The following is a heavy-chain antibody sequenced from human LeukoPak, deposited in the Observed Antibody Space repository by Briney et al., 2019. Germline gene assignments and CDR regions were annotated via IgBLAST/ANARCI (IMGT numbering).Heavy chain of an antibody. D-gene: IGHD5-18*01. CDR2: INHSGST. V-gene: IGHV4-34*01. CDR3: ARGPGYSYGYYYYYGMDV. CDR1: GGSFSGYY. J-gene: IGHJ6*02. Sequence: PSETLSLTCAVYGGSFSGYYWSWIRQPPGKGLEWIGEINHSGSTNHNPSLKSRVTISVDTSKNQFSLKLSSVTAADTAVYYCARGPGYSYGYYYYYGMDVWGQGTTVTVSS.